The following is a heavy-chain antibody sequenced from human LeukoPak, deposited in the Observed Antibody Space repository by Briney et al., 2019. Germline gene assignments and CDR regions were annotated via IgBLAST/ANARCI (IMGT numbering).Heavy chain of an antibody. Sequence: GGSLRLSCSASGFIFASYGVNWVRQAPGSGLQWVAYISAGSSNTFYADSVKGRFTISRDDADNFLHLQMNSLSAEDTAVYYCARSAVQANTPFYFDFWGQGALVTVSS. CDR2: ISAGSSNT. V-gene: IGHV3-48*01. J-gene: IGHJ4*02. CDR3: ARSAVQANTPFYFDF. CDR1: GFIFASYG. D-gene: IGHD1-26*01.